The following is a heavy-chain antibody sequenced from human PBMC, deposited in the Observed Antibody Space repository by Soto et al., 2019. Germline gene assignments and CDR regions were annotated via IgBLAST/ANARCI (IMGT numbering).Heavy chain of an antibody. Sequence: EVQLVESGGGLVKPGGSLRLSCAASGFTFSSYSMSWVRHAPGKGLEWVSSISSSSSYIYYADSVKGRFTITRDNAKNSLYLQMNSLRAEDTAAYYCASDPSSRGYSSENYLDYWGQGTLVTVSS. CDR1: GFTFSSYS. V-gene: IGHV3-21*01. J-gene: IGHJ4*02. CDR2: ISSSSSYI. CDR3: ASDPSSRGYSSENYLDY. D-gene: IGHD6-19*01.